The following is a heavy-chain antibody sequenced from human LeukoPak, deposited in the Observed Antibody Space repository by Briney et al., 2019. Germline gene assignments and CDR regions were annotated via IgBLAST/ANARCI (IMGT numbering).Heavy chain of an antibody. CDR1: GGTFSGYA. Sequence: ASVKVSCKASGGTFSGYAISWVRQAPGQGLEWMGGIIPIFGTANYAQKFQGRVTITTDESTSTAYMELSSLRSEDTAVYYCAKADYGDYTVDRWGQGTLVTVSS. CDR2: IIPIFGTA. CDR3: AKADYGDYTVDR. V-gene: IGHV1-69*05. D-gene: IGHD4-17*01. J-gene: IGHJ5*02.